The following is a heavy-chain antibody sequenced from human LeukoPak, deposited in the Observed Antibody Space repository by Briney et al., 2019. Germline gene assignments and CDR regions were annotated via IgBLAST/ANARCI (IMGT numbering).Heavy chain of an antibody. D-gene: IGHD1-26*01. CDR3: ARLHWEGRGIYFYSYMDV. J-gene: IGHJ6*03. Sequence: GASVTVSCKASGYTFTSFDINWVRQAPGQGLEWMASVNPNNGNTAYARKFQGRLTMTMDSPIGKADLELSDLRSGDTAGYNCARLHWEGRGIYFYSYMDVWGKGTTVTVSS. CDR1: GYTFTSFD. V-gene: IGHV1-8*01. CDR2: VNPNNGNT.